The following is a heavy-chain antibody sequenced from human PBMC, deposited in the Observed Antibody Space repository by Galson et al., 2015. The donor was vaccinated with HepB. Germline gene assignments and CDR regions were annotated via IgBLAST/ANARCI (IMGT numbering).Heavy chain of an antibody. CDR2: ISSSGSTI. CDR3: ARGGYCSGGSCYSRKYYFDY. D-gene: IGHD2-15*01. Sequence: SLRLSCAASGFTFSDYYMSWIRQAPGKGLEWVSYISSSGSTIYYADSVKGRFTISRDNAKNSLYLQMNSLRAEDTAVYYCARGGYCSGGSCYSRKYYFDYWGQGTLVTVSS. J-gene: IGHJ4*02. V-gene: IGHV3-11*01. CDR1: GFTFSDYY.